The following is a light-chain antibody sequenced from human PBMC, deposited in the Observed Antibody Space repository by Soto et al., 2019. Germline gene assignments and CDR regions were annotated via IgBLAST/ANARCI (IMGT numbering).Light chain of an antibody. J-gene: IGKJ5*01. V-gene: IGKV3-11*01. CDR2: DAS. CDR3: QQRSNGPIS. CDR1: QSVSSY. Sequence: ENVLTQAPAGLCLALGESAILYCRASQSVSSYLAWYQQKPGQAPRLLIYDASNRATGIPARFSGSGSGTDFTLTICSLELEDFAAYYSQQRSNGPISSGPGTRLEIK.